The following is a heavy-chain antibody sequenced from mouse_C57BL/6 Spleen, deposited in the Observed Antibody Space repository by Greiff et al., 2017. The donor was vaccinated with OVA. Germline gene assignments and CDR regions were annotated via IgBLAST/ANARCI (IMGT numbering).Heavy chain of an antibody. CDR3: ARGDYGTTYYFDY. CDR1: GYTFTSYW. D-gene: IGHD2-1*01. Sequence: QVQLKQPGAELVMPGASVKLSCKASGYTFTSYWMHWVKQRPGQGLEWIGEIDPSDSYTNYNQKFKGKSTLTVDKSSSTAYMQLSSLTSEDSAVYYCARGDYGTTYYFDYWGQGTTLTVSS. CDR2: IDPSDSYT. J-gene: IGHJ2*01. V-gene: IGHV1-69*01.